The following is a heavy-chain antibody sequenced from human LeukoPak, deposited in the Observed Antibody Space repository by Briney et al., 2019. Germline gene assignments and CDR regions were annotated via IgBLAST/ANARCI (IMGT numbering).Heavy chain of an antibody. Sequence: SETLSLTCAVSGGSISSSNWWSWVRQPPGKGLEWIGEIYHSGSTNYNPSLKSRVTISVDKSKNQFSLKLSSVTAADTAVYYCARHYDSSGYDWFDPWGQGTLVTVSS. D-gene: IGHD3-22*01. CDR3: ARHYDSSGYDWFDP. CDR1: GGSISSSNW. CDR2: IYHSGST. J-gene: IGHJ5*02. V-gene: IGHV4-4*02.